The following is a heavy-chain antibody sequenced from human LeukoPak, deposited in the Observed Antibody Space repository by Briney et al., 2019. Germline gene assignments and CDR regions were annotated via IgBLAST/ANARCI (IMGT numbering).Heavy chain of an antibody. J-gene: IGHJ4*02. CDR1: GGSISSGGYS. V-gene: IGHV4-30-2*01. CDR2: IYHSGST. D-gene: IGHD6-13*01. CDR3: AAAAGSPLFDY. Sequence: SQTLSLTCAVSGGSISSGGYSWSWIRQPPGKGLEWIGYIYHSGSTYYNPSLKSRVTISVDRSKNQFSLKPSSVTAADTAVYYCAAAAGSPLFDYWGQGTLVTVSS.